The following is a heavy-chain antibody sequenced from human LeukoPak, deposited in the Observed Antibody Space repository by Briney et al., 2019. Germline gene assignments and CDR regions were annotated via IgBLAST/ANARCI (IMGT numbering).Heavy chain of an antibody. CDR2: ISSSGSTI. CDR3: ATRGYSYGTLDY. D-gene: IGHD5-18*01. V-gene: IGHV3-48*03. Sequence: GGSLRLSCAASGFTFSSYEMNWVRQAPGKGLEWVSYISSSGSTIYYADSVKGRFTVSRDNAKNSLYLQMNSLRAEDTVVYYCATRGYSYGTLDYWGQGTLVTVSS. CDR1: GFTFSSYE. J-gene: IGHJ4*02.